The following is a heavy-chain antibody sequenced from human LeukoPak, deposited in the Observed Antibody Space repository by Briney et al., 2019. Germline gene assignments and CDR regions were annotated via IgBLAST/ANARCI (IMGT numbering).Heavy chain of an antibody. V-gene: IGHV1-18*01. D-gene: IGHD3-10*01. Sequence: ASVNVSCKASGYTFTSYGISWVRQAPGQGLEWMGWISAYNGNTNYAQKLQGRVTMTTDTSTSTAYMELRSLRSDDTAVYYCARGLPADPVAYGSGSYYPYYFDYWGQGTLVTVSS. CDR1: GYTFTSYG. J-gene: IGHJ4*02. CDR2: ISAYNGNT. CDR3: ARGLPADPVAYGSGSYYPYYFDY.